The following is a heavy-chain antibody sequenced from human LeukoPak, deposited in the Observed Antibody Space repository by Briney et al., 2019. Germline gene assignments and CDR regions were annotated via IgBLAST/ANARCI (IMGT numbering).Heavy chain of an antibody. J-gene: IGHJ3*02. D-gene: IGHD2-21*01. Sequence: ASVKVPRKVSGYTLTELSMHRVRQDPGKGPEWMGGFEPEDVETIYAQKFQGRVTMTEDTSTDTAYMELSSLRSEDTAVYYCATERAYCGGDCYLVGAFDIWGQGTMVTVSS. V-gene: IGHV1-24*01. CDR3: ATERAYCGGDCYLVGAFDI. CDR1: GYTLTELS. CDR2: FEPEDVET.